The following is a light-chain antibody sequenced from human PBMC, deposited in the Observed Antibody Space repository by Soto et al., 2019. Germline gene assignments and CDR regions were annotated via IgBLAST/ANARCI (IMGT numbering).Light chain of an antibody. J-gene: IGLJ2*01. Sequence: QSVLTQPPSVSGAPGQRVTISCTGSSSKIGAGYDVHWYQQLPGTAPKLLISGDTNRPSGVPDRFSGSKYGTSASLAITGLQAEDEADYYCQSYDHSLSGWLFGGGTKLTVL. CDR2: GDT. CDR3: QSYDHSLSGWL. CDR1: SSKIGAGYD. V-gene: IGLV1-40*01.